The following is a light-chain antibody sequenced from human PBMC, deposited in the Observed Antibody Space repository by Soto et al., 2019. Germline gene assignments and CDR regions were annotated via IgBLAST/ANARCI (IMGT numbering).Light chain of an antibody. J-gene: IGKJ1*01. V-gene: IGKV3-15*01. CDR3: QQYNNWPWT. CDR2: GVF. CDR1: QSVASN. Sequence: EIVMTQSPVTLSLSPGDRATLSCRASQSVASNLAWFQQKPGQAPRLLIYGVFATATGIPTRFSGSGSGTEFTLTISSLQSEYFALYYWQQYNNWPWTFGQGTKVEIK.